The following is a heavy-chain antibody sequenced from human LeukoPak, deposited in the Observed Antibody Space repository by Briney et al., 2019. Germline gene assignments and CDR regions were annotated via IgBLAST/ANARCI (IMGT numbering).Heavy chain of an antibody. CDR1: GFTFSSYG. Sequence: PGGSLRLSCAASGFTFSSYGMHWVRQAPGKGLEWVAVIWYDGSNKYYADSVKGRFTISRDNSKNTLYLQMNSLRAEDTAVYYCARDQRGVRGVIITDLFDYWGQGTLVTVSS. J-gene: IGHJ4*02. CDR3: ARDQRGVRGVIITDLFDY. D-gene: IGHD3-10*01. CDR2: IWYDGSNK. V-gene: IGHV3-33*01.